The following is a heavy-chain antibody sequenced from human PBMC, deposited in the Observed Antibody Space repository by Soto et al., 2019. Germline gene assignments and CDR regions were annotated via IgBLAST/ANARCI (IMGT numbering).Heavy chain of an antibody. J-gene: IGHJ3*02. V-gene: IGHV4-59*08. CDR2: IYYSGST. Sequence: PSETLSLTCTVSGGSISSYYWSWIRQPPGKGLEWIGYIYYSGSTNYNPSLKSRVTMSVDTSKNQFSLKLSSVAAADTAVYYCARHCSGGSCYPYDAFDIWGQGTMVTVSS. CDR3: ARHCSGGSCYPYDAFDI. D-gene: IGHD2-15*01. CDR1: GGSISSYY.